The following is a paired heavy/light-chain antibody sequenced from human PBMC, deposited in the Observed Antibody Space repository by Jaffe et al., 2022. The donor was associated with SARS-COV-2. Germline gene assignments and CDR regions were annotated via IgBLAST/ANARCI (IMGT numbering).Heavy chain of an antibody. CDR3: ARTTVTRLWYFDL. CDR1: SGSISNTNYY. J-gene: IGHJ2*01. V-gene: IGHV4-39*01. D-gene: IGHD4-17*01. Sequence: QLQLQESGPGLVKPSETLSLTCTVSSGSISNTNYYWGWIRQPPGKGLEWIGSIYYSGTTYYDPSLKSRVTISVDTSEKQFSLKLTSVTAADTAVYYCARTTVTRLWYFDLWGRGTLVTVSS. CDR2: IYYSGTT.
Light chain of an antibody. Sequence: QSALTQPASVSGSPGQSITISCTGTSSDIGRYNYVSWYQQHPGKAPKLMISDVSNRPSGVSNRFSGSKSGNTASLTISGLQAEDEADYYCSSYTSSNTLVFGGGTKLTVL. CDR3: SSYTSSNTLV. CDR2: DVS. J-gene: IGLJ3*02. CDR1: SSDIGRYNY. V-gene: IGLV2-14*01.